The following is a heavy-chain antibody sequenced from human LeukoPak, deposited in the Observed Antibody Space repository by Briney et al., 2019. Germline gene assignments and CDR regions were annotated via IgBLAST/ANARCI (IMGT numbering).Heavy chain of an antibody. J-gene: IGHJ3*02. CDR1: GFTFSSYG. Sequence: GRSLRLSCAASGFTFSSYGMHRVRQAPGKGLEWVAVISYDGSNKYYADSVKGRFTISRDNSKNTLYLQMNSLRAEDTAVYYCAKDIRYCSGGSCPADAFDIWGQGTMVTVSS. CDR2: ISYDGSNK. V-gene: IGHV3-30*18. D-gene: IGHD2-15*01. CDR3: AKDIRYCSGGSCPADAFDI.